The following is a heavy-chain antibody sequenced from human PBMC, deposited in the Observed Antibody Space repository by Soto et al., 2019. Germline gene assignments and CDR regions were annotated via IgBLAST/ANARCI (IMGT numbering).Heavy chain of an antibody. V-gene: IGHV4-4*02. Sequence: SETLSLTWAVSGGSISSSSWWSWVRQPPGKGLEWIGEIYHSGSTNYNPSLKSRVTISVDKSKNQFSLKLSSVTAADTAVYYCARVGYYGSGSYRHAFDIWGQGTMVTVSS. D-gene: IGHD3-10*01. CDR1: GGSISSSSW. CDR3: ARVGYYGSGSYRHAFDI. CDR2: IYHSGST. J-gene: IGHJ3*02.